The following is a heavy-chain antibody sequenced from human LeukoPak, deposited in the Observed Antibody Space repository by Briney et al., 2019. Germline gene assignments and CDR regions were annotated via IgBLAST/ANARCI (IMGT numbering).Heavy chain of an antibody. V-gene: IGHV1-2*06. Sequence: GASVKVSCKASGYTFTGYYMHWVRQAPGQGLEWMGRINPNSGGTNYAQKFQGRVTMTRDTSISTAYMELSRLRSDDTAVYYCARGKRYYDSSGYYSRYFDYWGQGTLVTVSS. CDR3: ARGKRYYDSSGYYSRYFDY. D-gene: IGHD3-22*01. CDR1: GYTFTGYY. J-gene: IGHJ4*02. CDR2: INPNSGGT.